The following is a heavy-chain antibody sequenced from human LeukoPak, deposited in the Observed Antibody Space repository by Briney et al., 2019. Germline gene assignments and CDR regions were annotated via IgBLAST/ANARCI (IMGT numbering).Heavy chain of an antibody. CDR3: ARDTGYSSSWYYYYGMDV. Sequence: PSETLSLTCTVSGGSISSSSYYWGWIRQPPGKGLEWIGSIYYSGSTYYNPSLKSRVTISVDTSKNQFSLKLSSVTAADTAVYYCARDTGYSSSWYYYYGMDVWGQGTTVTVSS. V-gene: IGHV4-39*02. J-gene: IGHJ6*02. CDR1: GGSISSSSYY. D-gene: IGHD6-13*01. CDR2: IYYSGST.